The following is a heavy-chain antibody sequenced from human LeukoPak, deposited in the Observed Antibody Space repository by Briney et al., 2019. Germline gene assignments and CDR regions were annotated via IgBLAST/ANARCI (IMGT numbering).Heavy chain of an antibody. Sequence: GGSLRLSCAASGFTFSSYAMSWVRQAPGKGLEWVSAISGSGGSTYYADSVKGRFTISRDNSKNTLYLQMNSLRAEDTAVYYCAKDAVLRCFDWLPLDYWGQGTLVAVSS. CDR2: ISGSGGST. CDR3: AKDAVLRCFDWLPLDY. V-gene: IGHV3-23*01. CDR1: GFTFSSYA. J-gene: IGHJ4*02. D-gene: IGHD3-9*01.